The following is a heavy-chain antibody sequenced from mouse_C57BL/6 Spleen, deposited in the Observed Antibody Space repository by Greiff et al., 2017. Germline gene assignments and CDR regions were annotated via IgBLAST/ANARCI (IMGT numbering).Heavy chain of an antibody. CDR3: ASLLYFDY. V-gene: IGHV5-17*01. CDR2: ISSGSSTI. Sequence: EVNLVESGGGLVKPGGSLKLSCAASGFTFSDYGMHWVRQAPEKGLEWVAYISSGSSTIYYADTVKGRFTISRDNAKNTLFLRMTSLRSEDTAMYYCASLLYFDYWGQGTTLTVSS. D-gene: IGHD2-10*01. CDR1: GFTFSDYG. J-gene: IGHJ2*01.